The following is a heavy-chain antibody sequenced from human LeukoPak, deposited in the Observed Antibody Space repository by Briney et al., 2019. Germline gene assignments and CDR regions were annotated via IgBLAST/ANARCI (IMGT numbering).Heavy chain of an antibody. J-gene: IGHJ6*03. CDR3: ARVGLYGDYFYYYYYYYMDV. V-gene: IGHV3-23*01. CDR1: GFTFSSYG. Sequence: GGSLRLSCAASGFTFSSYGMSWVRQAPGKGLEWVSAISGSGGSTYYADSVKGRFTISRDNSKNTLYLQMNSLRAEDTALYYCARVGLYGDYFYYYYYYYMDVWGKGTTVTVSS. D-gene: IGHD4-17*01. CDR2: ISGSGGST.